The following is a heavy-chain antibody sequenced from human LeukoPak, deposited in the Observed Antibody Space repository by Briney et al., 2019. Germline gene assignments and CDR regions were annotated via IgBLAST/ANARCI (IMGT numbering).Heavy chain of an antibody. CDR2: MYRSGDT. CDR1: GFSVSSTY. Sequence: GGSLRLSCAASGFSVSSTYMSWVRQAPGKGLEWVSVMYRSGDTYYTDSVRGTCTNSKDNSQHTLYRQMNGLTAEDTATYYCACHCRDSYDISGYSPDDYWGQGTLVTVSS. D-gene: IGHD3-22*01. CDR3: ACHCRDSYDISGYSPDDY. J-gene: IGHJ4*02. V-gene: IGHV3-66*04.